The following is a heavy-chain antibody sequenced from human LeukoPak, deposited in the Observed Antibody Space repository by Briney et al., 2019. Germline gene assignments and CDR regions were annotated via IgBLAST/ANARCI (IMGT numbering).Heavy chain of an antibody. Sequence: GGSLRLSCAASGFTFTCCWMSWVRQTPGKGLEWVASIKQDGREKFYADSVKGRFTISRDNAKNSLYLQVNSLRAEDTAVYYCARVPGRTRYFDSWGQGILITVSS. D-gene: IGHD1-26*01. CDR3: ARVPGRTRYFDS. CDR2: IKQDGREK. CDR1: GFTFTCCW. V-gene: IGHV3-7*01. J-gene: IGHJ4*02.